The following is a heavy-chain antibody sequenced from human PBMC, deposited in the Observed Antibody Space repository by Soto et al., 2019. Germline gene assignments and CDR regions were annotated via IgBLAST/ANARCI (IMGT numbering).Heavy chain of an antibody. CDR1: GGSISTNY. Sequence: SETLSLTCNVSGGSISTNYWSWIRLPAGKGLEWIGHIHSSGSTNYNPSLKSRVTMSVDTSKNQFSLKLSSVTAADTAVYYCARGGSGYRFAYWGQGTLVTVAS. V-gene: IGHV4-4*07. CDR3: ARGGSGYRFAY. CDR2: IHSSGST. J-gene: IGHJ4*02. D-gene: IGHD3-22*01.